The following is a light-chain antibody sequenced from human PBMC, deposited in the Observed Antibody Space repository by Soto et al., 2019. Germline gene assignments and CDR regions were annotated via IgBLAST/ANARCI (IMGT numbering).Light chain of an antibody. Sequence: EIVTTQSPATLSVSPGERATLSCRASQSVSRNLAWYQQKPGQAPRLLIYAASTRATGIPARFSGSGSGTEFTLTISSLQSEDFAVYYCQQYNNWPYTFGQGTKLEIK. V-gene: IGKV3-15*01. CDR1: QSVSRN. CDR3: QQYNNWPYT. J-gene: IGKJ2*01. CDR2: AAS.